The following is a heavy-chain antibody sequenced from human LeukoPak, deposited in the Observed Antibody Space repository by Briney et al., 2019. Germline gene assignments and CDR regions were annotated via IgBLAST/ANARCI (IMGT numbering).Heavy chain of an antibody. J-gene: IGHJ3*02. D-gene: IGHD3-9*01. CDR3: AREGEDDRAFDI. CDR2: IIPIFGTA. Sequence: GASVKVSCKASVGTCSSYAISWVRQAPGQGLEWMGGIIPIFGTANYAQKFQGRVTITADESTSTAYMELSSLRSEDTAVYYCAREGEDDRAFDIWGQGTMVAVSS. V-gene: IGHV1-69*13. CDR1: VGTCSSYA.